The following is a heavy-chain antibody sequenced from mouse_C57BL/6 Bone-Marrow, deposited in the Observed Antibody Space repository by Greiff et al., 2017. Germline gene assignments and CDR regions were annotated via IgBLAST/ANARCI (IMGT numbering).Heavy chain of an antibody. CDR1: GYTFTDYE. CDR2: IDPETGGT. Sequence: VKLQQSGAELVRPGASVTLSCKASGYTFTDYEMHWVKQTPVHGLEWIGAIDPETGGTAYNQKFKGKAILTADKSSSTAYMELRSLTSEDSAVYYGTSQGNYVGAMDYWGQGTSVTVSA. CDR3: TSQGNYVGAMDY. D-gene: IGHD2-1*01. V-gene: IGHV1-15*01. J-gene: IGHJ4*01.